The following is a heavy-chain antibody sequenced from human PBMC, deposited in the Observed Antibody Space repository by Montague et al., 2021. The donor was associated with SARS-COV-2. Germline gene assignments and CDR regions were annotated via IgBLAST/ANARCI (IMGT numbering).Heavy chain of an antibody. V-gene: IGHV4-34*01. CDR3: ARGRDHNHLVLVVITSEAGYFDS. D-gene: IGHD3-22*01. J-gene: IGHJ4*02. CDR1: GDSFSGYH. CDR2: INHSGSA. Sequence: SETLSLTCAVYGDSFSGYHWNWIRQPPGKGLEWIGEINHSGSANYNPSLNSRVTISADTSKNQFSLTLTSVTAADTAIYYCARGRDHNHLVLVVITSEAGYFDSWGQGTLVSVSS.